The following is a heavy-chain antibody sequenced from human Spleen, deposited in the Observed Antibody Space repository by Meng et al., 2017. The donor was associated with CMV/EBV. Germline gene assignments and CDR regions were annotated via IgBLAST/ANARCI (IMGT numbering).Heavy chain of an antibody. V-gene: IGHV2-5*02. Sequence: SGFSLSTSGMGVGWIRQPPGKALEWLALIYWDDDKRYSPSLKSRLTITKDTSKNQVALTMTNMDPVDTATYYCAHRDYCSGGTCTFDYWGQGTLVTSPQ. CDR3: AHRDYCSGGTCTFDY. CDR1: GFSLSTSGMG. CDR2: IYWDDDK. J-gene: IGHJ4*02. D-gene: IGHD2-15*01.